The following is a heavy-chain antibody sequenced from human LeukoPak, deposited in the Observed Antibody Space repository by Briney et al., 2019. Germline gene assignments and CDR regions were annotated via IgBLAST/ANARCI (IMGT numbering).Heavy chain of an antibody. CDR3: ARVRKDGLYGMDV. J-gene: IGHJ6*02. CDR1: GFTFSRYE. Sequence: GGSLRLSCAASGFTFSRYEMNWVRQAPGKGLEWVSYISSSGSTIYYADSVKGRFTISRDNAKNSLYLQMNSLRAEDTAVYYCARVRKDGLYGMDVWGQGTTVTVSS. V-gene: IGHV3-48*03. CDR2: ISSSGSTI.